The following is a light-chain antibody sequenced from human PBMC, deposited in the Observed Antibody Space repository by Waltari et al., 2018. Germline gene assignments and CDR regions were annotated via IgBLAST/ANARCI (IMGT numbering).Light chain of an antibody. Sequence: DIVMTQSPDSLAVSLRQRATTNCKSSPSVLFSSNTKNYLAWYQQKPGQPPHLLIYWASTRESGVPDRFAGSGSGTDFTLTISTLQAEDVAVYYCQQYYSVPFTFGPGTKVDIK. J-gene: IGKJ3*01. CDR2: WAS. CDR1: PSVLFSSNTKNY. V-gene: IGKV4-1*01. CDR3: QQYYSVPFT.